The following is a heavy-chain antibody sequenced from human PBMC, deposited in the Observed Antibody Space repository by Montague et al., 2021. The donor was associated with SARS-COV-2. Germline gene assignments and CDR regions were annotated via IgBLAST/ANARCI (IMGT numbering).Heavy chain of an antibody. CDR3: ARPRPGSLNDWFDT. V-gene: IGHV4-39*01. J-gene: IGHJ5*02. CDR1: GGPFSSSSFN. Sequence: SETLSLTCNVSGGPFSSSSFNWGWKRQCAGKGLEWVAYFYDNGXTXYXXXXKIPVTLSVYPTTNQLYLKLTSVTAADTAVYYCARPRPGSLNDWFDTGGQEILVTVSS. CDR2: FYDNGXT. D-gene: IGHD1-1*01.